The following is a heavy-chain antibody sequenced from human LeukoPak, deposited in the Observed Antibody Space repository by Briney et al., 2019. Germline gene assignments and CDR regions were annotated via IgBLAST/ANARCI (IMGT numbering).Heavy chain of an antibody. D-gene: IGHD3-3*01. CDR3: ARGSDIWSGYLDY. CDR2: INPNGGST. Sequence: ASVKVSCKASGYTLTRYFIHWVRQAPGQGLEWMGIINPNGGSTSYSQKFQGRVTMTRDTSTSTAYMDLRSLISDDTAVYYCARGSDIWSGYLDYWGQGTLVTVSS. V-gene: IGHV1-46*01. CDR1: GYTLTRYF. J-gene: IGHJ4*02.